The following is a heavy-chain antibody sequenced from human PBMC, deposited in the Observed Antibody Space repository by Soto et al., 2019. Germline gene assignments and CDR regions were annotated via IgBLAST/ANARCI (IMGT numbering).Heavy chain of an antibody. D-gene: IGHD2-15*01. CDR3: ARGPQDILDH. V-gene: IGHV1-8*01. CDR1: GYTFTSYD. J-gene: IGHJ4*02. CDR2: MNPNSGNT. Sequence: QVQLVQSGAEVKKPGASVKVYCKASGYTFTSYDINWVRQATGKGLEWMGWMNPNSGNTGYAQKFQGRVTMTRNTSISTAYIELSSPRSEDPALYYCARGPQDILDHWGQGTLVTVAS.